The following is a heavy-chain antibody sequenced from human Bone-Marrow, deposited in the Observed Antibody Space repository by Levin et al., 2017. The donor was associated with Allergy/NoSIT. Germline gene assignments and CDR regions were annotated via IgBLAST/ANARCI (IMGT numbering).Heavy chain of an antibody. J-gene: IGHJ2*01. CDR2: IWYDGSNK. CDR3: ARDTDYSNYVSWYFDL. Sequence: GESLKISCAASGFTFSSYGMHWVRQAPGKGLEWVAVIWYDGSNKYYADSVKGRFTISRDNSKNTLYLQMNSLRAEDTAVYYCARDTDYSNYVSWYFDLWGRGTLVTVSS. V-gene: IGHV3-33*01. CDR1: GFTFSSYG. D-gene: IGHD4-11*01.